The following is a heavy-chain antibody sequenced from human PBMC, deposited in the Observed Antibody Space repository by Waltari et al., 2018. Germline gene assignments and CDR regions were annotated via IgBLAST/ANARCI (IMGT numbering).Heavy chain of an antibody. CDR1: GGSISSSRYY. D-gene: IGHD6-19*01. CDR2: IYYRGST. J-gene: IGHJ5*02. V-gene: IGHV4-39*01. CDR3: VRLGDSSGWYGNWFDP. Sequence: QLQLQESGPGLVKPSETLSLTCTVSGGSISSSRYYWGWIRQPPGTGLEWIGSIYYRGSTCYNPSLKSRVTICVDRSKNQLSLKLSPVTAADTAVYYCVRLGDSSGWYGNWFDPWGQGTLVTVSS.